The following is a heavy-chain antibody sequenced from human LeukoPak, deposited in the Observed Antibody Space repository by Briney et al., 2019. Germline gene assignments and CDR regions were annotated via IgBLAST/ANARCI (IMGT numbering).Heavy chain of an antibody. Sequence: GGSLRLSCAASGFTFSNAWMTWVRQAPGKGVEWVGRIKRKTDGGTTDYAAPVKGRFTISIDDSANTLYLQMNSLKTEDTAVYYCATSRGGSGNYWGAFDKWGQGTLVTVSS. D-gene: IGHD3-10*01. CDR3: ATSRGGSGNYWGAFDK. CDR1: GFTFSNAW. J-gene: IGHJ3*02. V-gene: IGHV3-15*01. CDR2: IKRKTDGGTT.